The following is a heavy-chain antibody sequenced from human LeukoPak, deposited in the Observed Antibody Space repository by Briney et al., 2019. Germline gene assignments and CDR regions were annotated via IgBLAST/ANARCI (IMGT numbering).Heavy chain of an antibody. Sequence: GGSLRLSCAASGFTFSSYAMSWVRQAPGKGLEWVSAISGSGGSTYYADSVKGRFTISRDNSKNTLYLQMNSLRAEDTAVYYCAKDGGYDFWSGYSDLYDYWGQGTLVTVSS. CDR2: ISGSGGST. J-gene: IGHJ4*02. D-gene: IGHD3-3*01. CDR3: AKDGGYDFWSGYSDLYDY. CDR1: GFTFSSYA. V-gene: IGHV3-23*01.